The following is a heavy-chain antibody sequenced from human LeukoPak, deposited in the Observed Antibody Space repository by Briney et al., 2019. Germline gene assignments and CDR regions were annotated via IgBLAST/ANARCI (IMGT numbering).Heavy chain of an antibody. CDR2: MLDTVTT. CDR3: ATIRRGNIFGYFDF. J-gene: IGHJ4*02. Sequence: SETLSLTCAVSGASMNTHYWSWIRQPPGKGLEWIGYMLDTVTTKDNPSLKSRFTLSADTSKNQFSLRLTSVTAADTAVYYCATIRRGNIFGYFDFWGQGIPVTVSS. V-gene: IGHV4-59*11. CDR1: GASMNTHY. D-gene: IGHD5-18*01.